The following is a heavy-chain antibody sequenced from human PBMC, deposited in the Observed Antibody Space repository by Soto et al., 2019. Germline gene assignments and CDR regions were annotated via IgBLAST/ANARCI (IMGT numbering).Heavy chain of an antibody. D-gene: IGHD2-2*01. Sequence: QVQLVQSGAEVKKPGSSVKVSCKASGGTFSSYAISWVRQAPGQGLEWMGGIIPISGTANYAQKSQGRATITADESTSTVYMGLSSLRSEDTAVYFCARSQGSSTSLEIYYYYYYGMDVWGQGTTVTVSS. CDR1: GGTFSSYA. J-gene: IGHJ6*02. CDR3: ARSQGSSTSLEIYYYYYYGMDV. V-gene: IGHV1-69*01. CDR2: IIPISGTA.